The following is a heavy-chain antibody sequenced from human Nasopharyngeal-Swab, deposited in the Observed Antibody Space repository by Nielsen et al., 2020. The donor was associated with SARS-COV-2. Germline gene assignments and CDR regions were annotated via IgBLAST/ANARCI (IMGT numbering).Heavy chain of an antibody. D-gene: IGHD5-12*01. CDR2: IYSGGST. Sequence: GESLKISCAASGFTVSSNYMSWVRQAPGKGLEWVSVIYSGGSTYYADSVKGRFTISRDNSKNTPYLQMNSLRAEDTAVYYCARDSVSGYGHGYWGQGTLVTVSS. CDR3: ARDSVSGYGHGY. J-gene: IGHJ4*02. V-gene: IGHV3-53*01. CDR1: GFTVSSNY.